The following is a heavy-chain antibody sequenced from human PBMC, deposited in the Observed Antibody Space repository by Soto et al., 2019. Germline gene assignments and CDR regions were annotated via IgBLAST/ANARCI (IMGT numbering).Heavy chain of an antibody. Sequence: QVQLQESGPGLVKPSETLSLTCTVSGGSVSSGTSYWSWIRQPPGEGLEWIGYIYNSGSTDYNPSLKSRVTISLDTSKNQFSLKLSSVTAADTAVYYCASGSSVSAYIDYWGQGTLVTVSS. CDR3: ASGSSVSAYIDY. V-gene: IGHV4-61*01. D-gene: IGHD6-13*01. CDR2: IYNSGST. J-gene: IGHJ4*02. CDR1: GGSVSSGTSY.